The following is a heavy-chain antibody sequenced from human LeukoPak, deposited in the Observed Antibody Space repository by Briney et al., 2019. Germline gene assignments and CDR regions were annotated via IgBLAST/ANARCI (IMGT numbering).Heavy chain of an antibody. CDR3: AKDQKSISGWCSMDV. J-gene: IGHJ6*03. Sequence: PGGSLRLSCAASGFTFSSYGMHWVRQAPGKGLEWVAVIWYGGSNKYYADSVKGRFTISRDNSKNTLYLQMNSLRAEDTAVYYCAKDQKSISGWCSMDVWGKGTTVTVSS. CDR2: IWYGGSNK. D-gene: IGHD6-19*01. V-gene: IGHV3-30*02. CDR1: GFTFSSYG.